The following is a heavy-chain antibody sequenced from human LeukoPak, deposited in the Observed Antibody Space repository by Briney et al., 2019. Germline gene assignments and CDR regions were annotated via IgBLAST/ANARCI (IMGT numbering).Heavy chain of an antibody. V-gene: IGHV4-4*07. CDR3: ARDGYDFWSGYYASNYYYYGMDV. CDR2: MYTSGST. J-gene: IGHJ6*02. CDR1: GGSISSYY. D-gene: IGHD3-3*01. Sequence: SETLSLTCTVSGGSISSYYWSLIRQPAGKGLEWIGRMYTSGSTNYNPSLKSRVTMSVDTSKNQFSLKLSSVTAADTAVYYCARDGYDFWSGYYASNYYYYGMDVWGQGTTVTVSS.